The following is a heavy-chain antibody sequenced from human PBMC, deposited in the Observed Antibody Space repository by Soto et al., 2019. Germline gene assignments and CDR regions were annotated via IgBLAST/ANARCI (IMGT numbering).Heavy chain of an antibody. D-gene: IGHD3-16*01. CDR2: IGISAGET. V-gene: IGHV3-23*04. CDR1: GFTFSAYA. Sequence: EVQVVESGGGLVRPGGSLRLSCAASGFTFSAYAMCWVRQPPGRGLEWVSTIGISAGETYYADSVKGRFTISRDNSKNTLSLQMNSLRAEDTAVYYCVKDTPAWIKVWGYDYWGQGTLVTVSS. CDR3: VKDTPAWIKVWGYDY. J-gene: IGHJ4*02.